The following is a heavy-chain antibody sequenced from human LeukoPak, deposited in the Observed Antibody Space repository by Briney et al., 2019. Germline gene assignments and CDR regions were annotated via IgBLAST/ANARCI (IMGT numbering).Heavy chain of an antibody. Sequence: SETLSLTCTVSGDSISSSSYYWGWICQPPGKGLEWIGSLYYSGSYYNPSLKSRVTISVDTSKNQFSLKLSSVTAADTAVYYCARVDVWGSSTSDYFDYWGQGTLVTVSS. CDR3: ARVDVWGSSTSDYFDY. J-gene: IGHJ4*02. CDR1: GDSISSSSYY. V-gene: IGHV4-39*07. CDR2: LYYSGS. D-gene: IGHD3-16*01.